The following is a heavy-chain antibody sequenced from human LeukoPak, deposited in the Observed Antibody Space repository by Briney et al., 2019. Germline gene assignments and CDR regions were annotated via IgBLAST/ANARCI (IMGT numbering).Heavy chain of an antibody. V-gene: IGHV4-34*01. CDR3: ARAGYCSGGSCLDAFDI. CDR1: GGSFSGYY. Sequence: SETLSLTCAVYGGSFSGYYWSWIRQPPGKGLECIGEINHSGSTNYNPSLKSRVTISVDTSKNQFSLKLSSVTAADTAVYYCARAGYCSGGSCLDAFDIWGQGTMVTVSS. J-gene: IGHJ3*02. CDR2: INHSGST. D-gene: IGHD2-15*01.